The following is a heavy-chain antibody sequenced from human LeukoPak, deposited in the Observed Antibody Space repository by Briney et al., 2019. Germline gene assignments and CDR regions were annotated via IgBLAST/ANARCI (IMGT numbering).Heavy chain of an antibody. CDR1: GGSISSTSYY. CDR3: ARPVSSSWYGGFDY. D-gene: IGHD6-13*01. V-gene: IGHV4-39*01. Sequence: PSETLSLTCTVSGGSISSTSYYWAWIRQSPGKGLEWIGSIYYTGSTYYNPSPQSRVTISVDTSKNQFSLKVSSVTAADTAVYYCARPVSSSWYGGFDYWGQGTLVTVSS. CDR2: IYYTGST. J-gene: IGHJ4*02.